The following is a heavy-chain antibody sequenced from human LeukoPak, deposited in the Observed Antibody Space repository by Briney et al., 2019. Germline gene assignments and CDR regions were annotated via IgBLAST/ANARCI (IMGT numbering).Heavy chain of an antibody. J-gene: IGHJ3*02. CDR1: GGSISTNKYY. CDR3: ATPYSGGYQGLDI. CDR2: IYYSGST. V-gene: IGHV4-39*01. D-gene: IGHD1-26*01. Sequence: SETLSLTCTVSGGSISTNKYYWGWIRQPPGKGLEWIGSIYYSGSTYYNPTLKSRVTIFVDTSKNQFSLKPSSVTAADTAVYYCATPYSGGYQGLDIWGQGTMVTVS.